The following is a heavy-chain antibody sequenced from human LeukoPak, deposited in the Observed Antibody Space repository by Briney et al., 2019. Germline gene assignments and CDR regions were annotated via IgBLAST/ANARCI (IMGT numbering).Heavy chain of an antibody. Sequence: SETLSLTCTVSGGSISSYYWSWIRQTPGKGLEWIGFNSYSGNTNYNPSLKSRVTISVDTSKNHFSLNLDSVTAADTAVYFCARVGSGSFDYWGQGTLVAVSS. CDR1: GGSISSYY. J-gene: IGHJ4*02. CDR2: NSYSGNT. V-gene: IGHV4-59*01. CDR3: ARVGSGSFDY. D-gene: IGHD1-26*01.